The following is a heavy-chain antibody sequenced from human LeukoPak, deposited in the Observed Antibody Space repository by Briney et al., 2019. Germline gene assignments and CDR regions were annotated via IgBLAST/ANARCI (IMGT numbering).Heavy chain of an antibody. CDR2: VSWNSGSI. D-gene: IGHD4-17*01. CDR3: AKDDSYGGNSNFDY. Sequence: GGSLRLSCAASGFTCDDYARHWVRQAPAKGLEWVSGVSWNSGSIDYADSVKGRFTISRDNAKNSLYLQMDSLRPEDTALYYCAKDDSYGGNSNFDYWGQGTLVTVSS. CDR1: GFTCDDYA. V-gene: IGHV3-9*01. J-gene: IGHJ4*02.